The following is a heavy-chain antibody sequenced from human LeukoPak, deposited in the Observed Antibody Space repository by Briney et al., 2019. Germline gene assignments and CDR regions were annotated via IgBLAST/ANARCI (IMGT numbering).Heavy chain of an antibody. D-gene: IGHD3-22*01. Sequence: GGSLRLSCAASGFTFSSYAMSWVRQAPGKGLGWVSAISGSGGSTYYADSVKGRFTISRDNSKNTLYPQMNSLRAEDTAVYYCAKSNTYYYDSSPDYWGQGTLVTVSS. CDR3: AKSNTYYYDSSPDY. CDR1: GFTFSSYA. CDR2: ISGSGGST. J-gene: IGHJ4*02. V-gene: IGHV3-23*01.